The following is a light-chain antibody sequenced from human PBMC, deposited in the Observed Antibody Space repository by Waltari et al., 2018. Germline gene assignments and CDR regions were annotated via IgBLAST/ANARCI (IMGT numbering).Light chain of an antibody. J-gene: IGLJ3*02. CDR2: KNG. CDR3: ATWDDSLNGWV. V-gene: IGLV1-44*01. CDR1: SSNIGTNT. Sequence: QSVLTQPPSASGTPGQRVTISCSGSSSNIGTNTVNWYQHLPGTSPKLLIYKNGQRPSGVPDRFSGSKSGTSASLAISGLQSEDEADYYCATWDDSLNGWVFGGGTKLTVL.